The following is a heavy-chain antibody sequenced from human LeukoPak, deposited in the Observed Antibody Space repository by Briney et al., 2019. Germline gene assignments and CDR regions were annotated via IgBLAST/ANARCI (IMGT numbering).Heavy chain of an antibody. Sequence: PSETLSLTCTVSGGSISSSSYYWGWIRQPPGKGLEWIGSIYYSGSTYYNPSLKSRVTISVDTSKNQFSLKLSSVTAADTAVYYCARDQGGYGSGSYYNHNAFDIWGQGTMVTVSS. D-gene: IGHD3-10*01. V-gene: IGHV4-39*07. J-gene: IGHJ3*02. CDR3: ARDQGGYGSGSYYNHNAFDI. CDR1: GGSISSSSYY. CDR2: IYYSGST.